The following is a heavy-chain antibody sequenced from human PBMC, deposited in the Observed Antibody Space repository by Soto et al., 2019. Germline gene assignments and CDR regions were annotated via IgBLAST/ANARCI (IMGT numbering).Heavy chain of an antibody. CDR1: GYTFTSYG. CDR2: ISAYNGNT. V-gene: IGHV1-18*01. D-gene: IGHD1-26*01. CDR3: ARDSVEHKWAFDI. Sequence: ASVKVYCRSSGYTFTSYGISWVRQAPGQGLEWMGWISAYNGNTNYAQKLQGRVTMTTDTSTSTAYMELRSLRSDDTAVYYCARDSVEHKWAFDIWGQGTMVTVSS. J-gene: IGHJ3*02.